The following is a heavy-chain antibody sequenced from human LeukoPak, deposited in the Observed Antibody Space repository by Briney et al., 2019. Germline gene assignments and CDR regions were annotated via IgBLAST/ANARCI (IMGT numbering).Heavy chain of an antibody. CDR3: ARDIAVAGFGNFDY. D-gene: IGHD6-19*01. Sequence: TSETLSLTCTVSGGSISSGDYYWSWIRQPPGKGLEWIGYIYYSGSTNYNPSLKSRVTISVDTSKNQFSLKLSSVTAADTAVYYCARDIAVAGFGNFDYWGQGTLVTVSS. CDR2: IYYSGST. CDR1: GGSISSGDYY. J-gene: IGHJ4*02. V-gene: IGHV4-30-4*02.